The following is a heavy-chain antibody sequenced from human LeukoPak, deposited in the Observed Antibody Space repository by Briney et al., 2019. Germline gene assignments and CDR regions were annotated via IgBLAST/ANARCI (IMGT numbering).Heavy chain of an antibody. CDR1: GFTFDDFA. CDR3: AKDMLPFNYGDFPDY. V-gene: IGHV3-9*01. CDR2: INWNSGSI. Sequence: GGPLRLSCAASGFTFDDFAMHWVRQAPGKGLEWASGINWNSGSIGYADSVKGRFTISRDNAKNSLYLQMDSLRAEDTALYYCAKDMLPFNYGDFPDYWGQGTLVTVSS. J-gene: IGHJ4*02. D-gene: IGHD4-17*01.